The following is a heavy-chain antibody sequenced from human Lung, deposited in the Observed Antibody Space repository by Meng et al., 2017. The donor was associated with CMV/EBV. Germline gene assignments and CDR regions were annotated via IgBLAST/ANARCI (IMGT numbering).Heavy chain of an antibody. J-gene: IGHJ6*02. CDR3: SRGEGAIAVVPAANYYGMDV. Sequence: SQTLSLTXAINSGSFSGYYWSWIRQPPGGAMEWIGEINQSGSPNYNPSLKSRVTMSIDTSEDQFSLKLSSVTAADTAVYYCSRGEGAIAVVPAANYYGMDVWGQGTRVTVSS. CDR1: SGSFSGYY. V-gene: IGHV4-34*01. D-gene: IGHD2-2*01. CDR2: INQSGSP.